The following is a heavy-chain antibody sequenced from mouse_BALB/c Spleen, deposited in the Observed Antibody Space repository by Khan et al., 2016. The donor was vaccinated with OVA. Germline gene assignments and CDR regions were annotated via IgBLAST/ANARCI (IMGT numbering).Heavy chain of an antibody. V-gene: IGHV2-2*02. J-gene: IGHJ3*01. CDR3: ARREYLMTWFAY. Sequence: QVQLQQSGPGLVQPSQSLSITCTVSGFSLTNFGVHWVRQSPGKGLEWLGVIWSGGSTDYNAAFKSRLSISKDKSKSQVFFKMNSLQANDTATYYCARREYLMTWFAYWGQGTLVTVSA. CDR1: GFSLTNFG. CDR2: IWSGGST.